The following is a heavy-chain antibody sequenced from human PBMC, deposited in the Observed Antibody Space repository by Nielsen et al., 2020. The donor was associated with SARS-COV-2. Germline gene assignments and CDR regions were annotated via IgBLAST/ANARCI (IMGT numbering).Heavy chain of an antibody. V-gene: IGHV3-23*01. D-gene: IGHD2-15*01. J-gene: IGHJ2*01. Sequence: GESLKISCEASGFIFNNYAMNWVRQAPGKGLEWVSGISGTGGNTYYADAVKGRFTVSRDNSNNTLYLQMNGLNADDTAVYYCARDAYCSGGSCDWYFDLWGRGTLVTVSS. CDR3: ARDAYCSGGSCDWYFDL. CDR2: ISGTGGNT. CDR1: GFIFNNYA.